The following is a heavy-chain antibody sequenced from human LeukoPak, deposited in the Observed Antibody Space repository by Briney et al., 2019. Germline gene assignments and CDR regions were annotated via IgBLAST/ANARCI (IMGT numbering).Heavy chain of an antibody. V-gene: IGHV1-2*02. J-gene: IGHJ6*03. CDR2: INPNSGGT. CDR1: GYTFTGYY. CDR3: ARVVVAATHPYYYYYMDV. Sequence: ASVKVSCKASGYTFTGYYMHWVRQAPGQGLEWMGWINPNSGGTNYAQKFQGRVTMTRDTSISTAYMELSRLRSDDTAVYYCARVVVAATHPYYYYYMDVWGKGTTVTISS. D-gene: IGHD2-15*01.